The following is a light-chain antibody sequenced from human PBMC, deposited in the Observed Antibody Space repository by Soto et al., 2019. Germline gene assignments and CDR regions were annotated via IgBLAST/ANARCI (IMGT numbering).Light chain of an antibody. V-gene: IGLV1-51*01. CDR1: SSNIGSNF. CDR3: GTWDSSLSAVV. CDR2: DND. J-gene: IGLJ2*01. Sequence: QSVLTQPPSVSAAPGQKVTISCSGSSSNIGSNFGSWYQQLPGTAPKLLIYDNDKRPSGIPDRFSGSKSVTSATLGITGLQTGDEADYYCGTWDSSLSAVVFGGGTKLTVL.